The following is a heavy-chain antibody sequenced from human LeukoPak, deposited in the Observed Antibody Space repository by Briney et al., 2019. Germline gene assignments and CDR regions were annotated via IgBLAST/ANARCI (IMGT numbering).Heavy chain of an antibody. CDR3: ARVRGRYYYYYYMDV. Sequence: GGSLRLSCAASGFTVSSNYMSWVRQAPGKGLEWVSGINWNGGSTGYADSVKGRFTISRDKAKNSLYLQMNSPRAEATALYYCARVRGRYYYYYYMDVWGKGTTVTVSS. CDR2: INWNGGST. D-gene: IGHD1-26*01. J-gene: IGHJ6*03. CDR1: GFTVSSNY. V-gene: IGHV3-20*04.